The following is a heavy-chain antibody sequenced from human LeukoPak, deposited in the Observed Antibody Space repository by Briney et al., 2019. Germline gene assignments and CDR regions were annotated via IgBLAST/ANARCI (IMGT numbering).Heavy chain of an antibody. Sequence: GGSLRLSCAASGFTFSNAWVSCVRDAPGKGRGWVGRFKSKTDGGTTKYAAPVKGRFTISRDDSKNTPYLKMNSLKTADAAVYYCTTVAKTLGYCSGGSCYPVSAFDYWGQGTLVTVSS. J-gene: IGHJ4*02. V-gene: IGHV3-15*01. CDR1: GFTFSNAW. D-gene: IGHD2-15*01. CDR2: FKSKTDGGTT. CDR3: TTVAKTLGYCSGGSCYPVSAFDY.